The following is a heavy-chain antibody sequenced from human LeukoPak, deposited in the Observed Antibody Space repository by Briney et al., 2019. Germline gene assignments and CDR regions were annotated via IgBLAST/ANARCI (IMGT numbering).Heavy chain of an antibody. V-gene: IGHV1-46*01. J-gene: IGHJ6*02. CDR2: INPSGGST. D-gene: IGHD6-13*01. CDR1: GYTFTSYY. CDR3: ARESGRDSSSWYIAVDRYGMDV. Sequence: ASVKVSCKASGYTFTSYYMHWVRQASGQGLEWMGIINPSGGSTSYAQKFQGRVTMTRDTSTSTVYMELSSLRSEDTAVYYCARESGRDSSSWYIAVDRYGMDVWGQGTTVTVSS.